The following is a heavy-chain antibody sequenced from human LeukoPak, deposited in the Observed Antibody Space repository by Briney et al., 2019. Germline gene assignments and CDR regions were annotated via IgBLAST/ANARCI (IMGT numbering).Heavy chain of an antibody. CDR1: GYTFTGYY. V-gene: IGHV1-2*02. CDR3: ARVKTGYYLR. D-gene: IGHD3-9*01. J-gene: IGHJ4*02. CDR2: INPNSVGA. Sequence: GASVKVSCKASGYTFTGYYMHWVRQAPGQALEWMGWINPNSVGANYAQKFQGRVTMTRDPPISTAYMELSRLRSDDTAVYYCARVKTGYYLRWGQGTLVTVSS.